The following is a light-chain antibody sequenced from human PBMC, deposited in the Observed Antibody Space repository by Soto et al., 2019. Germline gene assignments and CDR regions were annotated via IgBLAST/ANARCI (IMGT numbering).Light chain of an antibody. V-gene: IGLV2-23*01. CDR3: CSYAGSSTYV. J-gene: IGLJ1*01. CDR1: SSDVGGYNL. CDR2: EGS. Sequence: QSVLTQPASVSGSPGQSITISRTGTSSDVGGYNLVSWYQQHPGKAPKVMIYEGSKRPSGVSNRFSGSKSGNTASLTISGLQAEDEADYYCCSYAGSSTYVFGTGTKV.